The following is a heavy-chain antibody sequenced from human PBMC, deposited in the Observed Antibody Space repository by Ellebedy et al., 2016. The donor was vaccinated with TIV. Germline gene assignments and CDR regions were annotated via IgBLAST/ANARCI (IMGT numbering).Heavy chain of an antibody. CDR2: IYPGDSDT. D-gene: IGHD6-13*01. V-gene: IGHV5-51*01. Sequence: GESLKISCQGSGYSFTSHWVVWVRQMPGKGLEWMGIIYPGDSDTRYSPSVQGQVTISADKSISTAYLQWSSLRASDTAIYYCARVTSSSRDPQFDYWGQGTLVTVSS. CDR3: ARVTSSSRDPQFDY. CDR1: GYSFTSHW. J-gene: IGHJ4*02.